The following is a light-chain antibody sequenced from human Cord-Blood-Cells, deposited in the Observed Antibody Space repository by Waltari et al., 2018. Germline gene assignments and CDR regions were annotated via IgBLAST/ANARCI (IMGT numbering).Light chain of an antibody. V-gene: IGKV1-33*01. CDR3: QQYDNLPPFT. CDR1: QDISNY. Sequence: DIKITQSPSSLSASVGDRVTITCQASQDISNYLNWYQQKPGKAPKLLIYDASNLETGVPSRFSGSGSGTDFTFTISSLQPEDMATYYCQQYDNLPPFTFGPGTKVDIK. CDR2: DAS. J-gene: IGKJ3*01.